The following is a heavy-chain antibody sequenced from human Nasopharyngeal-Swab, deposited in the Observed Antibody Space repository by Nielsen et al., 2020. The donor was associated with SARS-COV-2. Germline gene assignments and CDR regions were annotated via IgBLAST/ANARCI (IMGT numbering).Heavy chain of an antibody. Sequence: GGSLRLSCAASGFTFDDYAMHWVRQAPGKGLEWVSGISWNSGSIGYADSVKGRFTISRDNAKNSLYLQMNSLRAEDTALYYCAKLSSSWEEEGLVDYWGQGTLVTVSS. CDR1: GFTFDDYA. V-gene: IGHV3-9*01. CDR3: AKLSSSWEEEGLVDY. J-gene: IGHJ4*02. CDR2: ISWNSGSI. D-gene: IGHD6-13*01.